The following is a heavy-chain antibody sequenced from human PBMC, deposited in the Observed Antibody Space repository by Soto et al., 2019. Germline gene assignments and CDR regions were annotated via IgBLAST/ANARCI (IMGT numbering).Heavy chain of an antibody. CDR2: IWHDGSEK. Sequence: PGGSLRLSCATSGFFFISYGMQLFRHSPFKWLEWVAAIWHDGSEKYYADLVKGRFTISGDNSKSTLYLQMNSLRAEDTAVYYCARDPRDSPGAYYYNYYGLDVWGQGTTVTVSS. V-gene: IGHV3-33*01. CDR3: ARDPRDSPGAYYYNYYGLDV. D-gene: IGHD2-21*01. J-gene: IGHJ6*02. CDR1: GFFFISYG.